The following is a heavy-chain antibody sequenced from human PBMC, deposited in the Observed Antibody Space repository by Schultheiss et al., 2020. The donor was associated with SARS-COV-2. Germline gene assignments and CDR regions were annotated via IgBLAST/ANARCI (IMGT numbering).Heavy chain of an antibody. J-gene: IGHJ3*02. CDR3: ARGENHDYYDSSGDAFDI. D-gene: IGHD3-22*01. V-gene: IGHV1-2*02. CDR1: GYTFTSYY. Sequence: ASVKVSCKASGYTFTSYYMHWVRQAPGQGLEWMGWINPNSGGTNYAQKFQGRVTMTRDTSISTAYMELSRLRSDDTAVYYCARGENHDYYDSSGDAFDIWGQGTMVTVSS. CDR2: INPNSGGT.